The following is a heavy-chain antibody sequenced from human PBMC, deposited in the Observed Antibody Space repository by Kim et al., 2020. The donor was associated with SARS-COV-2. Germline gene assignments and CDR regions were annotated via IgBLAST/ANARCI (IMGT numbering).Heavy chain of an antibody. J-gene: IGHJ4*02. CDR3: AKDKGRDFWSGYSN. V-gene: IGHV3-21*01. D-gene: IGHD3-3*01. CDR1: GFTFSSYS. Sequence: GGSLRLSCAASGFTFSSYSMNWVRQAPGKGLEWVSPISSSGGYIYYADSVKGRFTISRDNAKNSLYLEMNSLRAEDTAVYYCAKDKGRDFWSGYSNWGQGTLVTVSS. CDR2: ISSSGGYI.